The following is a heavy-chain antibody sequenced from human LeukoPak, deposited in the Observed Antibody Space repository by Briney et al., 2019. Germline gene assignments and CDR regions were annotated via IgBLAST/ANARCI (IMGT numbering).Heavy chain of an antibody. D-gene: IGHD2-2*01. V-gene: IGHV1-69*04. CDR3: ASRKYCSSTSCRDY. CDR2: IIPILGIA. Sequence: GASVEVSCRASGYTFTSYGFSWVRQAPGQGLEWMGRIIPILGIANYAQKFQGRVTITAGESTSTAYMELSSLRSEDTAVYYCASRKYCSSTSCRDYWGQGTLVTVSS. CDR1: GYTFTSYG. J-gene: IGHJ4*02.